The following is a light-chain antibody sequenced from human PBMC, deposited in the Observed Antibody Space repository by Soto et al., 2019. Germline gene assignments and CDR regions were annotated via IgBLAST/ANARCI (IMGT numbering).Light chain of an antibody. CDR3: QQRSNSPFT. Sequence: IVLTQSPATLSSSPGERATLSCRTSQSVSSYLSWYQQKPGQAPRLLIYDASNRATSMPARLSGSGSGTDITSTTNILEPEDFAVYSSQQRSNSPFTLGPGTKVHI. CDR1: QSVSSY. J-gene: IGKJ3*01. V-gene: IGKV3-11*01. CDR2: DAS.